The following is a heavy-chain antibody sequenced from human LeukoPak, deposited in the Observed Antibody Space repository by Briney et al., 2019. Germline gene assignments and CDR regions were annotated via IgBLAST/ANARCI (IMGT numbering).Heavy chain of an antibody. D-gene: IGHD2-15*01. Sequence: GASVKVSCKASGGTFSSYAISWVRQAPGQGHEWVGRIIPILGIANYAQKFQGRVTITADKSTSTAYIEQSSLRSEDTAVYYCARVVVAAATGYYYYGMDVWGQGTTVTVSS. CDR2: IIPILGIA. J-gene: IGHJ6*02. CDR1: GGTFSSYA. V-gene: IGHV1-69*04. CDR3: ARVVVAAATGYYYYGMDV.